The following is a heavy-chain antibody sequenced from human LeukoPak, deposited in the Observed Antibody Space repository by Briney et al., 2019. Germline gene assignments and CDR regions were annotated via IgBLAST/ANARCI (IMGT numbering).Heavy chain of an antibody. V-gene: IGHV4-4*02. CDR3: ARGGYYGSGSYYNYNWFDP. Sequence: SETLSLTCAVSGGSISSSNWWSWVRQPPGKGLEWIGEIYHSGSTNYNPSLKSRVTISVDKSKNQFSLKLSSVTAADTAVYYCARGGYYGSGSYYNYNWFDPWGQETLVTVSS. J-gene: IGHJ5*02. CDR1: GGSISSSNW. D-gene: IGHD3-10*01. CDR2: IYHSGST.